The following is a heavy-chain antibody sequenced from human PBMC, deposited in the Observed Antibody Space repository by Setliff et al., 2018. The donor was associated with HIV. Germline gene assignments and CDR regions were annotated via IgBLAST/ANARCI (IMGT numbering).Heavy chain of an antibody. V-gene: IGHV4-4*07. CDR3: AGEAWTSYRSSSGYYYYYMDV. CDR1: GGSISNHY. Sequence: SETLSLTCTVSGGSISNHYWSWIRQPPGKGLEWIERIYTSGNTSYNPSLKSRVTMSVDTSKNQFSLKLSSVTAADTAVYYCAGEAWTSYRSSSGYYYYYMDVWGKGTTVTVSS. CDR2: IYTSGNT. J-gene: IGHJ6*03. D-gene: IGHD6-6*01.